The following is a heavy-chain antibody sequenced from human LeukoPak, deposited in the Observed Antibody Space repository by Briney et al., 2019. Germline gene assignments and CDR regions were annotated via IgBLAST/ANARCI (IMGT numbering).Heavy chain of an antibody. CDR2: IAHDGSNK. Sequence: QSGGSLRLSCAASGFTFSNYVMQWVRQAPGKGLEWVALIAHDGSNKYYADSVKGRFTISRENSKTTVSLQMNSLSPEATAVYSCARSFFQWNYGSCLDSWGQGTLVTVSS. D-gene: IGHD1-7*01. J-gene: IGHJ4*02. CDR1: GFTFSNYV. V-gene: IGHV3-30*03. CDR3: ARSFFQWNYGSCLDS.